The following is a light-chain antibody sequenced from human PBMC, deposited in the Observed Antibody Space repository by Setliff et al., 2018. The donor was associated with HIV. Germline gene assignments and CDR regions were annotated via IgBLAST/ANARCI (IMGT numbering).Light chain of an antibody. J-gene: IGLJ1*01. CDR3: SSYTSSSTPYV. Sequence: QSALTQPASVSGSPGQSITISCTGTSSDVGGYNYVSWYQQHPGKAPILMIYDVSNRPSGVSNRFSGSKSGNTASLTISVLQAEDEAGYYCSSYTSSSTPYVFGTGTKVTV. CDR2: DVS. V-gene: IGLV2-14*01. CDR1: SSDVGGYNY.